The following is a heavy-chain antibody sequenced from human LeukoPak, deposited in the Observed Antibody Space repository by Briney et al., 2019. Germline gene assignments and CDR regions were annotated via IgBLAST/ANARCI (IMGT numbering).Heavy chain of an antibody. V-gene: IGHV4-31*03. CDR3: ARGFHYYDSSGYSGYFDP. CDR1: GGSISRGGYY. CDR2: IYYSGST. J-gene: IGHJ5*02. Sequence: SQTLSLTCTVSGGSISRGGYYWSWIRQHPGKGLEWIGYIYYSGSTYYNPSLKSRVTISVDTSKNQFSLKLSSVTAADTAVYYCARGFHYYDSSGYSGYFDPWGQGTLVTVSS. D-gene: IGHD3-22*01.